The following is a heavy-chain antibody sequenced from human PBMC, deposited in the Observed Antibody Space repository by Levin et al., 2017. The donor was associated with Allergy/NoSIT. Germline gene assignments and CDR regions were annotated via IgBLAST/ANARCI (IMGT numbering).Heavy chain of an antibody. CDR3: ASRIYYDSSGYDY. CDR2: IKQDGSEK. CDR1: GFPFSSSW. V-gene: IGHV3-7*01. D-gene: IGHD3-22*01. J-gene: IGHJ4*02. Sequence: LSLTCAASGFPFSSSWMSWVRQAPGKGLEWVANIKQDGSEKYYVDSVKGRFTISRDNAKNSLYLQMNSLRAEDTAVYYCASRIYYDSSGYDYWGQGTLVTVSS.